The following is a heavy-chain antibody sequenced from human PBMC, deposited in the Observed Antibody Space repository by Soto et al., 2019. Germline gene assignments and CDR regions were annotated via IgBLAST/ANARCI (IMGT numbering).Heavy chain of an antibody. CDR3: ARPTACAYCMDV. Sequence: ASVKISCKASGYPFTSYGISWVRQAPGQGLEWMGWISAYNGNTNYAQKLQGRVTMTTDTSTSTSYMEMRSLRSDPTAVYYCARPTACAYCMDVWRQGTTVTVCS. CDR1: GYPFTSYG. CDR2: ISAYNGNT. J-gene: IGHJ6*02. V-gene: IGHV1-18*04.